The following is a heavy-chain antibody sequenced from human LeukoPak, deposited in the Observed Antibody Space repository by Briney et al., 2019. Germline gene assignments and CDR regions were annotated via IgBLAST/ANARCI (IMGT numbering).Heavy chain of an antibody. D-gene: IGHD1-26*01. CDR2: IIPIFGTA. CDR3: ARDRAVGATIFDY. J-gene: IGHJ4*02. V-gene: IGHV1-69*06. CDR1: GGTFSSYA. Sequence: GASVKVSCKASGGTFSSYAISWVRQAPGQGLEWMGGIIPIFGTANYAQKFQGRVTITADKSTSTAYMELSSLRSEDTAVYYCARDRAVGATIFDYWGQGTLVTVSS.